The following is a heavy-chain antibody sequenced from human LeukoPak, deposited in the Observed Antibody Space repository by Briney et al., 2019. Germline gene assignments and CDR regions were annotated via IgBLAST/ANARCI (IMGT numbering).Heavy chain of an antibody. CDR2: INHSGST. CDR3: AREEEIRYFDL. V-gene: IGHV4-34*01. Sequence: PSETLSLTCAVYGGSFSGYYWSWIRQPPGKGLEWIGEINHSGSTNYNPSLKSRVTISVDTSKNQFSLKLSSVTAADTAVYYCAREEEIRYFDLWGRGTLVTVSS. CDR1: GGSFSGYY. J-gene: IGHJ2*01. D-gene: IGHD5-24*01.